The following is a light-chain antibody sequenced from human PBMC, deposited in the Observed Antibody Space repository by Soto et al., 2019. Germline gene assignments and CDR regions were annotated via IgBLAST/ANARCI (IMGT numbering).Light chain of an antibody. CDR1: QRISSY. V-gene: IGKV1-39*01. Sequence: DIQMTQSPSSLSASVGDRVTITCRASQRISSYLKWYQQKPGKAPKILIYAVSNLQSGGPSRFSGSGSGTDFTLTISSLQPEDFAAYYCQQSYSAPRTFGQGTKVEIK. J-gene: IGKJ1*01. CDR3: QQSYSAPRT. CDR2: AVS.